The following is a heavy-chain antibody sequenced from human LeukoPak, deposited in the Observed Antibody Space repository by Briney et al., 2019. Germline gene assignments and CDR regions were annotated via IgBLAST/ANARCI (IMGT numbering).Heavy chain of an antibody. CDR2: IYYSGST. CDR3: ATTAYYYYVDV. V-gene: IGHV4-31*03. D-gene: IGHD1-26*01. CDR1: GGSVSSGGYY. J-gene: IGHJ6*03. Sequence: TLSLTCTVSGGSVSSGGYYWSWIRQYPAKGLEWIGYIYYSGSTYYNPSLKSRLTISLDTSTNQFSLKLGSVTAADTAVYYCATTAYYYYVDVWGKGTTVTVSS.